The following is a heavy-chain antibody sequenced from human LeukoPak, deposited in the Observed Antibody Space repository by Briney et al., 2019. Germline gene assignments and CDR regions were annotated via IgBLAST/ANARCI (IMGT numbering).Heavy chain of an antibody. V-gene: IGHV3-23*01. CDR1: GFAFNSYA. J-gene: IGHJ4*02. D-gene: IGHD3-10*01. CDR3: AKDARGYNRPIDH. CDR2: IGGGGDST. Sequence: GSLRLSCAASGFAFNSYAMNWVRQAPGKGLEWVSVIGGGGDSTYYADSVKGRFTISRDNSKNTLYLQMNSLRAEDTAIYYCAKDARGYNRPIDHWGQGTLVTVSS.